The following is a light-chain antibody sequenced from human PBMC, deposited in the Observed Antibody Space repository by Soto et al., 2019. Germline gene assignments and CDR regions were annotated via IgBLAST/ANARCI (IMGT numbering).Light chain of an antibody. Sequence: DIQMTQSPSTLSASVGERVTITCRASQSVSNWLAWYQQKPGKAPNLLIYDVSSLESGVPSRFSGSGSATEFILTISSLQPDDFATYYCQQYDSYSWTFGQGTKVEMK. CDR2: DVS. V-gene: IGKV1-5*01. CDR1: QSVSNW. CDR3: QQYDSYSWT. J-gene: IGKJ1*01.